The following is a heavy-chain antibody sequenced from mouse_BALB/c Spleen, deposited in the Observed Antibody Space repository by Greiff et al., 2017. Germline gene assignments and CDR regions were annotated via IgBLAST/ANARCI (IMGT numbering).Heavy chain of an antibody. V-gene: IGHV5-17*02. Sequence: EVHLVESGGGLVQPGGSRKLSCAASGFTFSSFGMHWVRQAPEKGLEWVAYISSGSSTIYYADTVKGRFTISRDNPKNTLFLQMTSLRSEDTAMYYCARRAGTFLDYWGQGTTLTVSS. D-gene: IGHD3-3*01. CDR1: GFTFSSFG. CDR3: ARRAGTFLDY. J-gene: IGHJ2*01. CDR2: ISSGSSTI.